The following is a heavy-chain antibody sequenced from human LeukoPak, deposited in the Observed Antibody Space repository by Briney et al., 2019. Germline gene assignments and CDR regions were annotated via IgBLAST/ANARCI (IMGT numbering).Heavy chain of an antibody. CDR2: IYSGVST. D-gene: IGHD3-10*01. CDR3: ARSDYYGSGSYTAEY. CDR1: GFTVSSTY. J-gene: IGHJ4*02. Sequence: PGGSLRLSCAASGFTVSSTYMSWVRQAQGKGLEWVSVIYSGVSTYYATSVKGRFTISRDNSKNTLYLQMNSLRAEDTAVYYCARSDYYGSGSYTAEYWGQGTLVPVSS. V-gene: IGHV3-53*01.